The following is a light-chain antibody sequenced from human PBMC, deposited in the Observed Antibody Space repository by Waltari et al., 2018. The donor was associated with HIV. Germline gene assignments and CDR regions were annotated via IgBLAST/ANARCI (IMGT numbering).Light chain of an antibody. CDR1: SSHVRAYTS. Sequence: QSALTRPVSAAGSPGQSLTISCPATSSHVRAYTSVSCYQQHPGKAPKRMIYEVSNRPSGVAKRFSGSKSGNTASLTISGLQAEDEADYYCSSYTSSSTLVFGTGTKVTVL. CDR2: EVS. J-gene: IGLJ1*01. CDR3: SSYTSSSTLV. V-gene: IGLV2-14*01.